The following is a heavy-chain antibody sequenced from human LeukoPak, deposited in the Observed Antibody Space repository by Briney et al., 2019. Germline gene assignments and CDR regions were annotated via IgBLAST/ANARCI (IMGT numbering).Heavy chain of an antibody. CDR2: ITSGGSST. CDR1: GFTFSSYW. D-gene: IGHD2-2*03. J-gene: IGHJ6*02. CDR3: ASLDLGTPYYYYGMDV. Sequence: TGGSLRLSCAASGFTFSSYWMHWVRQAPGKGLVWVSRITSGGSSTSYAYSVKGRFTIARDNAKNALYLQMNSLRAEDTAVYFCASLDLGTPYYYYGMDVWGQGTTVTVSS. V-gene: IGHV3-74*01.